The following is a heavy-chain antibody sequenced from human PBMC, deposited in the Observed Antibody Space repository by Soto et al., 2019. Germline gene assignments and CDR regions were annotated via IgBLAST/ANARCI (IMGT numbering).Heavy chain of an antibody. CDR1: GYTFTSYY. Sequence: AASVKVSCKASGYTFTSYYMHWVRQAPGQGLEWMGIINPSGGSTSYAQKFQGRVTMTRDTSTSTVYMELSSLRSEDTAVYYCVRARGTNHAFDIWGQGTMVTVSS. CDR2: INPSGGST. V-gene: IGHV1-46*01. J-gene: IGHJ3*02. CDR3: VRARGTNHAFDI.